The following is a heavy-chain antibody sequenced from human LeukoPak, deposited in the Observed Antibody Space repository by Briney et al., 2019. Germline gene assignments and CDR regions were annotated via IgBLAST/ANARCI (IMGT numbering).Heavy chain of an antibody. J-gene: IGHJ6*02. CDR2: IGTAGDT. Sequence: GGSLTLSCAASGFTFSSYDMHWLRQATGKGLEWISAIGTAGDTYYPGSVKGRFTISRENAKNSLYLQMNSLRAGDTAVYYCARSPHWGLTAAGYYYGMDVWGQGTTVTVS. V-gene: IGHV3-13*04. D-gene: IGHD6-13*01. CDR3: ARSPHWGLTAAGYYYGMDV. CDR1: GFTFSSYD.